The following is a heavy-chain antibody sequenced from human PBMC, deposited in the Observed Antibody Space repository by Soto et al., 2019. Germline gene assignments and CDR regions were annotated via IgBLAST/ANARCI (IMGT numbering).Heavy chain of an antibody. Sequence: EVQLLESGGGLVQPGGSLRLSCAASGFTVSSYAMSWVRQAPGKGLEWVSDISGSGSTYSADSVKGRFTISRDSSKNKVYLQMNSLRAEDTAVYYCAKALRFTFTTGYYMDVWGRGTTVTVSS. CDR3: AKALRFTFTTGYYMDV. J-gene: IGHJ6*03. CDR2: ISGSGST. D-gene: IGHD3-16*01. CDR1: GFTVSSYA. V-gene: IGHV3-23*01.